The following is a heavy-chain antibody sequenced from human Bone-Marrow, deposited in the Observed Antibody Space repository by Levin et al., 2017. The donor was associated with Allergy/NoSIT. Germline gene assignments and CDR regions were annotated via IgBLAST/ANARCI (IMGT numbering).Heavy chain of an antibody. D-gene: IGHD6-13*01. J-gene: IGHJ4*02. Sequence: PGGSLRLSCTASGFTFGDYAMSWFRQAPGKGLEWVGFIRSKAYGVTTEYAASVKGRFTISRDDSKSIAYLQMNSLKTEDTAVYYCTRGGGYSSSWYRVFYDYWGQGTLVTVSS. CDR3: TRGGGYSSSWYRVFYDY. CDR2: IRSKAYGVTT. V-gene: IGHV3-49*03. CDR1: GFTFGDYA.